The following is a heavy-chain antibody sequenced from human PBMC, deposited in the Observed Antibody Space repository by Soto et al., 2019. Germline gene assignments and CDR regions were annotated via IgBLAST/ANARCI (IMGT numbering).Heavy chain of an antibody. CDR3: ARARYSSGLASPDY. V-gene: IGHV4-59*01. CDR2: IYYSGST. Sequence: SETLSLTCTVSGGSISSYYWSWIRQPPGKGLEWIGYIYYSGSTNYNPSLKSRVTISVDTSKNQFSLKLSSVTAADTAVYYCARARYSSGLASPDYWGQGTLVTVSS. D-gene: IGHD6-19*01. CDR1: GGSISSYY. J-gene: IGHJ4*02.